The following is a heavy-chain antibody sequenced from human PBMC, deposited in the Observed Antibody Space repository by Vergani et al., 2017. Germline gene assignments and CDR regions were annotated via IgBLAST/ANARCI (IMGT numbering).Heavy chain of an antibody. CDR1: GYTFTAYY. V-gene: IGHV1-46*01. Sequence: QVQLVQSGAEVGKPGASVKISCKASGYTFTAYYIHWVRQAPEQGLEWVGVISPDGFSTFYAQKFQGRVTITRDTSTSTVYVEVTSLRSDDTAVYYCAEDNVPGYYDSSGYCDYWGQGTLVTVSS. D-gene: IGHD3-22*01. J-gene: IGHJ4*02. CDR2: ISPDGFST. CDR3: AEDNVPGYYDSSGYCDY.